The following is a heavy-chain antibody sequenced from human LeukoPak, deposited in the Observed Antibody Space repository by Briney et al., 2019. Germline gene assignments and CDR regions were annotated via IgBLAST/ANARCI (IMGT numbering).Heavy chain of an antibody. D-gene: IGHD2-2*01. Sequence: GASGKVSCKVSGYTLTELSMPWGRQAPGKGLEWRGGFDPEDGETIYAQKFQGRVTMTEDTSTDTAYMELSSLRSEDTAVYYCATDLKCSSTSCFDYWGQGTLVTVSS. CDR2: FDPEDGET. CDR1: GYTLTELS. CDR3: ATDLKCSSTSCFDY. J-gene: IGHJ4*02. V-gene: IGHV1-24*01.